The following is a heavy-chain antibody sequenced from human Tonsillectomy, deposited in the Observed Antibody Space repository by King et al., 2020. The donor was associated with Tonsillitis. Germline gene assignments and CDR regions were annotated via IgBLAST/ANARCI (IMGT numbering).Heavy chain of an antibody. J-gene: IGHJ4*02. CDR3: ARGLSSSWYPDN. D-gene: IGHD6-13*01. CDR1: GSSISGYY. V-gene: IGHV4-4*07. Sequence: VQLQESGPGLVKPSETLSLTCTVSGSSISGYYWSWVRQAAGKGLEWIGRIYTAGHTNYNPSLKSRVTMSLDTPNNQFSLTLTSLTAADTAGYYCARGLSSSWYPDNWGQGTLVTVYS. CDR2: IYTAGHT.